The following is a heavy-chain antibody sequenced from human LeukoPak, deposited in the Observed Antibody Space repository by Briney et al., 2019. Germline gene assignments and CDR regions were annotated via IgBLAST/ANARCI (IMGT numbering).Heavy chain of an antibody. V-gene: IGHV3-21*01. CDR1: GFNFNTYS. CDR2: ISSSNSYI. J-gene: IGHJ4*02. CDR3: AREGDDSSGYSYQPPDY. D-gene: IGHD3-22*01. Sequence: GGSPRLSCAASGFNFNTYSMNWVRQAPGKGLEWVSSISSSNSYIYYADSVKGRFTISRDNAKNSLYLQMNSLRAEDTAVYYCAREGDDSSGYSYQPPDYWGQGTLVTVSS.